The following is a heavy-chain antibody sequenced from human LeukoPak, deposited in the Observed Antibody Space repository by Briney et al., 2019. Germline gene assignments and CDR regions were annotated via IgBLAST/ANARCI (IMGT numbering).Heavy chain of an antibody. J-gene: IGHJ4*02. D-gene: IGHD6-13*01. CDR3: ARARVRAAAGRSGFGY. CDR1: GGSFSGYY. CDR2: INHSGST. Sequence: SETLSLTCAVYGGSFSGYYWSWIRQPPGKGLEWIGEINHSGSTNYNPSLKSRVTISVDTSKNQFSLKLSSVTAADTAVYYCARARVRAAAGRSGFGYWGQGTLVTVSS. V-gene: IGHV4-34*01.